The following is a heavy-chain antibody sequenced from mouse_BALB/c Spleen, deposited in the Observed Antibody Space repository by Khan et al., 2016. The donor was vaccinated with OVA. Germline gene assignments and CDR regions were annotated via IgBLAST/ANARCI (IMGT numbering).Heavy chain of an antibody. CDR1: GFTFSSYS. CDR3: ASHLTGSFAY. CDR2: MSSGGDYT. V-gene: IGHV5-6*01. J-gene: IGHJ3*01. Sequence: EVQLQESGGDLVKPGGSLKLSCAASGFTFSSYSMSWVRQIPDKRLEWVATMSSGGDYTYYPDSVKGRFPISRDNAKNTLYLQMSSLKSEDTAMYYCASHLTGSFAYWGQGTLVTVAA. D-gene: IGHD4-1*01.